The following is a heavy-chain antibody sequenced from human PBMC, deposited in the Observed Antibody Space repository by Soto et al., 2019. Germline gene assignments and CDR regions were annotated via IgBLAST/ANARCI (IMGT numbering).Heavy chain of an antibody. Sequence: SETLSLTCAVSSGSISSINWWSWVRQPPGKGLEWIGEIYHSGSTNYNPSLKSRVTISVDKSKNQFSLKLSSVTAADTAVYYCARVGAAAAGPFDYWGQGTLVTVSS. J-gene: IGHJ4*02. D-gene: IGHD6-13*01. CDR1: SGSISSINW. CDR2: IYHSGST. CDR3: ARVGAAAAGPFDY. V-gene: IGHV4-4*02.